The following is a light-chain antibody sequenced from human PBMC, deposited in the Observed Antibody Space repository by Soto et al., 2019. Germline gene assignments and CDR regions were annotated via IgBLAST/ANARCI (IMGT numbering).Light chain of an antibody. J-gene: IGKJ2*01. Sequence: DIQVTQSPSTLSAFVGDRVILTCRASQNVNIWLAWYQQRPRKAPKLLIYKTSSLESGVPSRFSGSGSGTEFTLTISSLETDDFGTYFCLQYNSLPYTFDQGTKLEIK. CDR2: KTS. CDR3: LQYNSLPYT. CDR1: QNVNIW. V-gene: IGKV1-5*03.